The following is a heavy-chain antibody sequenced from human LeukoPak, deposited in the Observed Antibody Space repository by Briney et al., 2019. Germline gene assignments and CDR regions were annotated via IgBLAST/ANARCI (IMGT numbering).Heavy chain of an antibody. V-gene: IGHV4-59*08. D-gene: IGHD3-22*01. CDR2: IYYSGST. CDR1: GGSISSYY. Sequence: PSETLSLTCTVSGGSISSYYWSWIRQPPGKGLEWIGYIYYSGSTNYNPSLKSRVTISVDTSKNQFSLKLSSVTAADTAVYYCARLNYDSSGYRLDYWGQGTLVTVSS. J-gene: IGHJ4*02. CDR3: ARLNYDSSGYRLDY.